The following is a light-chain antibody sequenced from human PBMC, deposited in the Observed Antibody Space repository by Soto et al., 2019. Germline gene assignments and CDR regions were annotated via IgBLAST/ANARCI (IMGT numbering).Light chain of an antibody. CDR3: HQYENWPKT. V-gene: IGKV3-15*01. Sequence: EIVMTQSPPTLSVSPGERATLSCRASQSISRNLAWFQQRPGQAPRLVIFGASTRPAGIPARFSGSGSGTEFTLTISGLQSEDFAVYFCHQYENWPKTFGQGNKVDSK. CDR1: QSISRN. CDR2: GAS. J-gene: IGKJ1*01.